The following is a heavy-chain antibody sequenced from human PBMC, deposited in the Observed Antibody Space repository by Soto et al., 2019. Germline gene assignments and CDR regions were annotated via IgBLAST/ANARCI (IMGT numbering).Heavy chain of an antibody. J-gene: IGHJ4*02. CDR1: GGSISSGDYY. Sequence: SETLSLTCTVSGGSISSGDYYWSWIRQPPGKVLEWIGYIYYSGSTYYNPSLKSRVTISVDTSKNQFSLKLSSVTASDTAVYYCAREDYYYGSGSFYNRGQGTLVTVSS. CDR3: AREDYYYGSGSFYN. V-gene: IGHV4-30-4*01. CDR2: IYYSGST. D-gene: IGHD3-10*01.